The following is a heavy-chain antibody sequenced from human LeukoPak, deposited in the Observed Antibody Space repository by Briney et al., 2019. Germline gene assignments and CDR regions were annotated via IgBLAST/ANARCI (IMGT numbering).Heavy chain of an antibody. D-gene: IGHD3-22*01. J-gene: IGHJ5*02. CDR2: INHSGST. Sequence: SETLSLTCAVYGGSFSGYYWSWIRQPPGKGLEWIGEINHSGSTNYNPSLKGRVTISVDTSKNQFSLKLSSVTAADTAVYYCARPYYYDRGNTDWFDPWGQGTLVTVSS. CDR1: GGSFSGYY. CDR3: ARPYYYDRGNTDWFDP. V-gene: IGHV4-34*01.